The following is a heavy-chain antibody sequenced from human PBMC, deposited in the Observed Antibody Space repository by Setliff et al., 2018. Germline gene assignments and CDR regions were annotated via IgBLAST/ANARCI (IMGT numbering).Heavy chain of an antibody. CDR3: TTAGNYYDSSGHFDQ. CDR1: GFTFSNAW. V-gene: IGHV3-15*01. J-gene: IGHJ4*02. CDR2: IKSKTDGGTT. D-gene: IGHD3-22*01. Sequence: GGSLRLSCAASGFTFSNAWMSWVRQAPGKGLEWVGRIKSKTDGGTTDYAAPVKGRFTISRDDSKNTLYLQMNGLKTEDTAVYYCTTAGNYYDSSGHFDQWGQGTLVTVSS.